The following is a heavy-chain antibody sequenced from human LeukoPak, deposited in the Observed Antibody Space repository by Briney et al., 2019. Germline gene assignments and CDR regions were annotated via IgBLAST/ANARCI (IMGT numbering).Heavy chain of an antibody. CDR3: ARGWSAISFYFQC. CDR2: FGGSGSDT. J-gene: IGHJ4*02. D-gene: IGHD3-3*01. V-gene: IGHV3-23*01. CDR1: GFSFSGNA. Sequence: GGSLRLSCAASGFSFSGNAMAWVRQAPGKGLEWVSGFGGSGSDTYYADSVKGRFTISRDTSQNTLSLQMNSLRDDDTAVYYCARGWSAISFYFQCWGQGTPVTVSS.